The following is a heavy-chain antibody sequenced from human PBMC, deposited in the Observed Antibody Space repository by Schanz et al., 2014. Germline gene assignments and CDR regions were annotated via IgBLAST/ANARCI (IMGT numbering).Heavy chain of an antibody. D-gene: IGHD3-22*01. V-gene: IGHV1-69*09. J-gene: IGHJ4*02. CDR3: ARDYYDSSGYYYCDY. Sequence: QVHLVQSGAEVKKPGASVKVSCKSSGGTFSSYAISWVRQAPGQGLEWMGRIIPILGIATYAQKFQGRLTITADKSTSTAYMELSSLRSEDTAMYYCARDYYDSSGYYYCDYWGQGTLVTVSS. CDR2: IIPILGIA. CDR1: GGTFSSYA.